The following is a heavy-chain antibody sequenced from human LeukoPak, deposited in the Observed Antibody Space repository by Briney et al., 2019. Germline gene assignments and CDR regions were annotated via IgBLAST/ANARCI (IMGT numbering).Heavy chain of an antibody. V-gene: IGHV4-39*01. CDR2: GYFSGST. Sequence: KPSGTPSLTCTVSGGALSSNNFYWGRTPPPPRKGVGGVGGGYFSGSTYYNPSLKSRVTISVDTSKNQFSLKLSSVTAADTAVYYCARHSTPDSSGYYTVYFDFWGQGTLVTVSS. CDR3: ARHSTPDSSGYYTVYFDF. J-gene: IGHJ4*02. CDR1: GGALSSNNFY. D-gene: IGHD3-22*01.